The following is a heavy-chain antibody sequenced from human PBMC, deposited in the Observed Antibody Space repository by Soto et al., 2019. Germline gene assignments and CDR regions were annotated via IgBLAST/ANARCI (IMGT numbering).Heavy chain of an antibody. D-gene: IGHD1-1*01. CDR1: GGSISSYY. Sequence: QVQLQESGPGLVKPSETLSLTCTVSGGSISSYYWSWIWQPPGKGLEWIGYIYYSGSTNYNPSLTSRVTISVDTSKNQFSLKLSSVTAADTSVYYFARLSTQERHWFDPWGQGTLVTVSS. CDR2: IYYSGST. J-gene: IGHJ5*02. CDR3: ARLSTQERHWFDP. V-gene: IGHV4-59*08.